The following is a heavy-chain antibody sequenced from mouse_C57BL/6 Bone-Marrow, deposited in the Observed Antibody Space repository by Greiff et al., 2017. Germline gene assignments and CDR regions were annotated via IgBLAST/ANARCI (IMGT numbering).Heavy chain of an antibody. J-gene: IGHJ2*01. D-gene: IGHD4-1*01. CDR2: ISPTSGRT. V-gene: IGHV1-55*01. Sequence: QVQLQQPGAELVKPGASVKMSCKASGYTFTSYWITWVKPRPGQGLEWIGDISPTSGRTNYNEKFKSKAILTVDTSANTAYMQLSSLTSEDSAVFYCARSGPLGRSFDYWGQGTTLTVSS. CDR1: GYTFTSYW. CDR3: ARSGPLGRSFDY.